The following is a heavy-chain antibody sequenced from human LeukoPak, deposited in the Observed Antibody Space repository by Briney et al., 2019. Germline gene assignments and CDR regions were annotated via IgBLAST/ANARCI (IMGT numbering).Heavy chain of an antibody. CDR1: GYSFTSYW. J-gene: IGHJ6*03. D-gene: IGHD3-22*01. CDR3: VVGYYYDSSGYYYPPYYYYYYYMDV. Sequence: PGESLKISCKGSGYSFTSYWIGWVRQMPGKGLEWMGIIYPGDSDTRYSPSFQGQVTISADKSISTAYLQWSSLKASDTAMYYCVVGYYYDSSGYYYPPYYYYYYYMDVWGKGTTVTVSS. V-gene: IGHV5-51*03. CDR2: IYPGDSDT.